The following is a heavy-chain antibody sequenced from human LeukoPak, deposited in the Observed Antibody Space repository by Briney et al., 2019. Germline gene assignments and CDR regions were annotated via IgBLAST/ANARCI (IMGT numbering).Heavy chain of an antibody. J-gene: IGHJ4*02. CDR2: ISGSSSSS. CDR1: GFTFSSSA. CDR3: VKEGEVVITHRFDS. Sequence: PGGSLRLSCAASGFTFSSSAMTWVRQAPGKGLEWVSGISGSSSSSYYADSVKGRFTISRDYSNNTVYVQMNSLRAEDTAVYYCVKEGEVVITHRFDSWGQGTLVTVSS. V-gene: IGHV3-23*01. D-gene: IGHD3-22*01.